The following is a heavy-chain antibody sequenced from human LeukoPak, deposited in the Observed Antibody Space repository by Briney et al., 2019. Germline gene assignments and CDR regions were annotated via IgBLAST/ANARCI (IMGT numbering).Heavy chain of an antibody. V-gene: IGHV1-69*13. CDR3: VRTPTIGRSGYYYYYMDV. CDR2: IIPIFGTA. J-gene: IGHJ6*03. D-gene: IGHD1-14*01. Sequence: SVKVSCKASGGTFSSYAISWVRQAPGQGLEWMGGIIPIFGTANYAQKFQGRVTITADESTSTAYMELSSLRSEDTAVYYCVRTPTIGRSGYYYYYMDVWGKGTTVTVSS. CDR1: GGTFSSYA.